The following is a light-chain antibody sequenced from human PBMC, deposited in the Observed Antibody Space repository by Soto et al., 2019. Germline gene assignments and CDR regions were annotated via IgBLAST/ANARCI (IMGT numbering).Light chain of an antibody. Sequence: ELVMTQSPATLSVSPGERATLSCRASQSVSSNLVWYQQKVGQAPRVLIYDASTRATGIPGRFSGSGSGTEFTLTISSLQSEDFAVYYCQQYNNWPETFGQGTKVEIK. CDR2: DAS. V-gene: IGKV3-15*01. CDR1: QSVSSN. CDR3: QQYNNWPET. J-gene: IGKJ1*01.